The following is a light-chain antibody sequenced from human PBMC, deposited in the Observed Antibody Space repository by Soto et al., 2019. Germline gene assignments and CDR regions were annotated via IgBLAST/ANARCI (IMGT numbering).Light chain of an antibody. J-gene: IGKJ2*01. CDR2: GAS. Sequence: EIVLTQSPGTLSLSPGERATLSCRASQSVSRSSLAWYQQKPGQAPRLLVYGASSRATGIPERFSGSGSGTDFTLTISRLEPEDFAVYYCRQYGGSPLVTFGQGTKLEIK. CDR3: RQYGGSPLVT. CDR1: QSVSRSS. V-gene: IGKV3-20*01.